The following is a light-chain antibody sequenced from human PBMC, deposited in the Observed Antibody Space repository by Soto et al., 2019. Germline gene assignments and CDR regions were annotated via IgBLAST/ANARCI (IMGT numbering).Light chain of an antibody. CDR3: QSYYSTLSSRYV. J-gene: IGLJ1*01. CDR2: GNT. V-gene: IGLV1-40*01. Sequence: RRTPSVRGAPGQSVNISCTGSITNIWAGYGVHWYHQRPVTAPQLLIVGNTIRPSGVPDRFSDSTSRTSASLAITGLQAADAGDYYCQSYYSTLSSRYVSGTRTAVTV. CDR1: ITNIWAGYG.